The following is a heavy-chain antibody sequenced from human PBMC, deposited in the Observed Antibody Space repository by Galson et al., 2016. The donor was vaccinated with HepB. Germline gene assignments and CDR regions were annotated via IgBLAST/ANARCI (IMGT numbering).Heavy chain of an antibody. D-gene: IGHD3-3*01. CDR3: ARSPPWSGYFDS. Sequence: SETLSLTCAVSDGSITSNRWWSWVRQTPRKGLEWIGEIYHSGSTNYNPSLKSRVTISVDKSKNQFSLRLTSVTAADTAVYYCARSPPWSGYFDSWGREPWSPSPQ. CDR1: DGSITSNRW. J-gene: IGHJ4*02. V-gene: IGHV4-4*02. CDR2: IYHSGST.